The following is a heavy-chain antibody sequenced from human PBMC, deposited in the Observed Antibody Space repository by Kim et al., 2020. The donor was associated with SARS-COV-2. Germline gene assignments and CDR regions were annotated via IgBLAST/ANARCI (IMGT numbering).Heavy chain of an antibody. CDR1: GGSISSYY. Sequence: SETLSLTCTVSGGSISSYYWSWIRQPAGKGLEWIGRIYTSGSTNYNPSLKSRVTMSVDTSKNQFSPKLSSVTAADTAVYYCASSIAARPDWFDPWGQGTLVTVSS. CDR2: IYTSGST. J-gene: IGHJ5*02. D-gene: IGHD6-6*01. V-gene: IGHV4-4*07. CDR3: ASSIAARPDWFDP.